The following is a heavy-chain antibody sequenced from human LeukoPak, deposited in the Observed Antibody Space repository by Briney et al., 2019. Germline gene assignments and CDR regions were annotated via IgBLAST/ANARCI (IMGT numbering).Heavy chain of an antibody. V-gene: IGHV4-4*07. CDR3: ASQKKPGIAVAGTSFDY. Sequence: SETLSLTCTVSGGSISSYYWSWIRQPAGKGLEWIGRIYTSGSTNYNPSLKSRVTMSVDTSKNQFSLKLSSVTAADTAVYYCASQKKPGIAVAGTSFDYWGQGTLVTVSS. J-gene: IGHJ4*02. CDR2: IYTSGST. D-gene: IGHD6-19*01. CDR1: GGSISSYY.